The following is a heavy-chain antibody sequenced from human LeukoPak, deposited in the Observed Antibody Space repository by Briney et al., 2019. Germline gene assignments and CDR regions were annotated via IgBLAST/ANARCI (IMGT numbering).Heavy chain of an antibody. J-gene: IGHJ4*02. D-gene: IGHD3-3*01. CDR3: ARGSEWSSGVSDY. Sequence: GGSLRLSCAASGFTFSSYGMHWVRQAPGKGPEWVAVISYDGSNKYYADSVKGRFTISRDNSKNSLYLQMNSLRAEDTAVYYCARGSEWSSGVSDYWGQGTLVTVSS. CDR1: GFTFSSYG. CDR2: ISYDGSNK. V-gene: IGHV3-30*03.